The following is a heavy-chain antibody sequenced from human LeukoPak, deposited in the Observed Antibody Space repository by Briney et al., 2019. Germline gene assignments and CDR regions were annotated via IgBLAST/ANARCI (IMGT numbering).Heavy chain of an antibody. D-gene: IGHD3-10*01. CDR1: GYTFTGYY. Sequence: ASVKVSCKASGYTFTGYYMHWVRQAPGQGLEWMGWINPNSGGTNYAQKFQGRVTMTRDTSISTAYVELSRLRSDDTAVYYCARGHYYGSGPNDYWGQGTLVTVSS. V-gene: IGHV1-2*02. J-gene: IGHJ4*02. CDR2: INPNSGGT. CDR3: ARGHYYGSGPNDY.